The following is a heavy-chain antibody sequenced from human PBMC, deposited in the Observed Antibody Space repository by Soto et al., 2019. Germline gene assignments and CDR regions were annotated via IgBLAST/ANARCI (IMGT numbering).Heavy chain of an antibody. CDR2: IYYSGST. CDR3: APYSSSRGWFDP. Sequence: TLSLTCTVSGGSISSSSYYWGWIRQPPGKGLEWIGSIYYSGSTYYNPSLKSRVTISVDTSKNQFSLKLSSVTAADTAVYYCAPYSSSRGWFDPWGQGTLVTVSS. V-gene: IGHV4-39*01. CDR1: GGSISSSSYY. D-gene: IGHD6-13*01. J-gene: IGHJ5*02.